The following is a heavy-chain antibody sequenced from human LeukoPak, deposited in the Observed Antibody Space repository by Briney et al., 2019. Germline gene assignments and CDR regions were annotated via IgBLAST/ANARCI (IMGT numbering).Heavy chain of an antibody. Sequence: SQTLSLTFAISGDSVSSNSPTWIWIRQSPSRGLEWLGRTYYRSKWYSDYAESMKSRISINADTSKNQFSLQLNSVTPEDTAVYYCARAARGNAMDVWGQGTTVTVSS. J-gene: IGHJ6*02. V-gene: IGHV6-1*01. CDR1: GDSVSSNSPT. CDR3: ARAARGNAMDV. CDR2: TYYRSKWYS.